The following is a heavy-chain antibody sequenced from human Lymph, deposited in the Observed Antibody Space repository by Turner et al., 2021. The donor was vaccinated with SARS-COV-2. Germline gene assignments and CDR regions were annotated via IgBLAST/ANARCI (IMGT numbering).Heavy chain of an antibody. Sequence: QLQLQESGPGLVKPSETLSLTCTVSGCSISSSSYYWGWIRQPPGKGLEWNGSIYYSGSTYDNPCLKSRVTISVDTSKNQFSLKLSSVTAADTAVYYCAGQERQYYDSSGSGFDYWGQGTLVTVSS. D-gene: IGHD3-22*01. CDR2: IYYSGST. CDR1: GCSISSSSYY. V-gene: IGHV4-39*01. J-gene: IGHJ4*02. CDR3: AGQERQYYDSSGSGFDY.